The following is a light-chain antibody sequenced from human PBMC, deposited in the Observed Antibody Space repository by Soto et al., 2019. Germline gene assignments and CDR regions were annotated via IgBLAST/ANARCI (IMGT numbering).Light chain of an antibody. Sequence: RVMTQSPATLSVSPGETATLSCRASQSLTSYLAWYQQKPDQAPRLLIYGISTRATDIPARFSGSGSGTEFTLTISSLQSEDFAVYYCQQYNNWPLTFGGGTKV. CDR1: QSLTSY. V-gene: IGKV3-15*01. J-gene: IGKJ4*01. CDR2: GIS. CDR3: QQYNNWPLT.